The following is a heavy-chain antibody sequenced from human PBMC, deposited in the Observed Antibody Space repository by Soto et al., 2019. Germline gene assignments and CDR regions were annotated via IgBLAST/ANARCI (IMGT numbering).Heavy chain of an antibody. V-gene: IGHV4-4*07. CDR1: GGSISSYY. CDR3: ARESRCYYDSSGYYCLNWYFDL. D-gene: IGHD3-22*01. J-gene: IGHJ2*01. CDR2: IYTSGST. Sequence: QVQLQESGPGLVKPSETLSLTCTVSGGSISSYYWSWIRQPAGKGLEWIGRIYTSGSTNYNPSLKSRVTMSVDTSKNQFSLKLSSVTAADTAVYYCARESRCYYDSSGYYCLNWYFDLWGRGTLVTVSS.